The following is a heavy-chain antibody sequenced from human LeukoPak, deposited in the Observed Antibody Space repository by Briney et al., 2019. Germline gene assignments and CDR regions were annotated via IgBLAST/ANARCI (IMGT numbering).Heavy chain of an antibody. CDR1: GFTFSGFD. V-gene: IGHV3-13*01. J-gene: IGHJ6*03. CDR2: IGTASDT. D-gene: IGHD1-1*01. CDR3: ARGPPRGKYYYMDV. Sequence: GGSLRLSCAASGFTFSGFDMHWVRQPTGQGLERVSTIGTASDTYYPGSVEGRFTLSRDSAKNSLYLQMNSLTAGDTAVYYCARGPPRGKYYYMDVWGKGTTVTVSS.